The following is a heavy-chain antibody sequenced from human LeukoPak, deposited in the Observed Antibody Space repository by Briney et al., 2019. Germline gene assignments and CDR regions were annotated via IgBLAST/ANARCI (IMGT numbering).Heavy chain of an antibody. CDR1: GFTFDDYA. D-gene: IGHD3-10*01. Sequence: PGGSLRLSCAASGFTFDDYAMHWVRQAPGKGLEWVSTISWNSGTIGYADSVKGRFTISRDNDKNSLYLQMNSLRAEDTALYYCAKDVAGGSGSSLDCWGQGTLVTVSS. V-gene: IGHV3-9*01. J-gene: IGHJ4*02. CDR2: ISWNSGTI. CDR3: AKDVAGGSGSSLDC.